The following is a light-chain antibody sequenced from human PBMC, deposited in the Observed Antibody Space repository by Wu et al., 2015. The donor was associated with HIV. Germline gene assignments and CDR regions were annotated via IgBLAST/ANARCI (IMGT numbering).Light chain of an antibody. CDR1: QSVSST. CDR3: QQYNNWPPT. CDR2: GAS. J-gene: IGKJ1*01. V-gene: IGKV3-15*01. Sequence: EIVLTQSPATLSVSPGERATLSCRASQSVSSTLAWYQQKPGQAPRLLIYGASTRATGIPARFSGSGSGTEFTLTISSLQSEDFAVYCCQQYNNWPPTFGQGPRWKSN.